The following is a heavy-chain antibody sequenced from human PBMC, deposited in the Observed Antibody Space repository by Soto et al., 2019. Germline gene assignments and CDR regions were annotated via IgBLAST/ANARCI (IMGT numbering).Heavy chain of an antibody. CDR1: GYSFTDYY. J-gene: IGHJ6*02. V-gene: IGHV1-2*02. CDR2: INPNSGGT. D-gene: IGHD2-2*01. CDR3: DRGGYCDTVTCYESYYCGMDV. Sequence: QVQMVQSGAEVKKPGASVRVSCKTSGYSFTDYYIHWVRQAPGQGLEWMGWINPNSGGTNYARKFQGRVTLTRDTSINTAIMELSSLTSDDTAVFQCDRGGYCDTVTCYESYYCGMDVWGQGTMVSVSS.